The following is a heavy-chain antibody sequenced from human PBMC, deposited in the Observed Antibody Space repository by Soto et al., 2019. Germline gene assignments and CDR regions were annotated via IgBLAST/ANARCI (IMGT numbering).Heavy chain of an antibody. Sequence: PSETLSLTCTVSGGSISSSSYYWGWIRQPPGKGLEWIGSIYYSGSTYYNPSLKSRVTISVDTSKNQFSLKLSSVTAADTAVYYCARRKDSSSSRYYYYYYGMDVWGQGTTVTVS. V-gene: IGHV4-39*01. J-gene: IGHJ6*02. CDR2: IYYSGST. CDR1: GGSISSSSYY. D-gene: IGHD6-13*01. CDR3: ARRKDSSSSRYYYYYYGMDV.